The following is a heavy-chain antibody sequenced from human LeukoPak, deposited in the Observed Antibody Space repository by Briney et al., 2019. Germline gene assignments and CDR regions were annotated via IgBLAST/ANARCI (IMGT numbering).Heavy chain of an antibody. J-gene: IGHJ6*03. Sequence: SLRLSCAASGFTFDDYAMHWVRQAPGKGLEWVSGISWNSGSIGYADSVKGRFTISRDNAKNSLYLQMNSLRAEDMALYYCAKGAGPVIAAAGHYYYYYMDVWGKGTTVTVSS. D-gene: IGHD6-13*01. V-gene: IGHV3-9*03. CDR1: GFTFDDYA. CDR2: ISWNSGSI. CDR3: AKGAGPVIAAAGHYYYYYMDV.